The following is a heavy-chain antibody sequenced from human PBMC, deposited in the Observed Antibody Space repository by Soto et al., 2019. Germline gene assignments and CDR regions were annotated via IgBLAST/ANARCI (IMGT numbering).Heavy chain of an antibody. V-gene: IGHV4-34*01. CDR2: INHSGST. CDR3: ARGSHFDWLFY. Sequence: SETLSLTCAVYGGSFSGYYWSWIRQPPGKGLEWIGEINHSGSTNHNPSLKSRVTISVDTSKNQFSLKLSSVTAADTAVYYCARGSHFDWLFYWGQGTLVTVSS. J-gene: IGHJ4*02. CDR1: GGSFSGYY. D-gene: IGHD3-9*01.